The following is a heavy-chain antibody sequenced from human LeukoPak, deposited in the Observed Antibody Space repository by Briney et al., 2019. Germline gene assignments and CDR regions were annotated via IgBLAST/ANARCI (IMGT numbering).Heavy chain of an antibody. CDR3: ARSPGPYSSPTPGSFDY. Sequence: PGESLKISCKGSGYSFASYWIGWVRQMPGKGLEWMGIIYPGDSDTRYSPSFQGQVTISADKSISTAYLQWSSLKASDTAMYYCARSPGPYSSPTPGSFDYWGQGTLVTVSS. CDR2: IYPGDSDT. V-gene: IGHV5-51*01. D-gene: IGHD6-13*01. J-gene: IGHJ4*02. CDR1: GYSFASYW.